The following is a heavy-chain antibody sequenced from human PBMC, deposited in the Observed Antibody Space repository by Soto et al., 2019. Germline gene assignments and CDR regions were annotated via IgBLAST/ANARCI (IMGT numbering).Heavy chain of an antibody. CDR3: ARDSGSYYLGPY. D-gene: IGHD1-26*01. CDR1: GDSITNNY. Sequence: SETLSLTCTVSGDSITNNYWSWIRQPAGKGLEWIGRIYSSGSTNYNPSLKSRVTMSVDKSKNKFFLTLSSVTAADTAVYYCARDSGSYYLGPYWGHGTLVTVSS. V-gene: IGHV4-4*07. CDR2: IYSSGST. J-gene: IGHJ4*01.